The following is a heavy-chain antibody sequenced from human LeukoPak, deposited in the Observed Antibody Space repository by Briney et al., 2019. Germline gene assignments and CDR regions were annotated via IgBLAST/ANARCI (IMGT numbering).Heavy chain of an antibody. CDR1: GGSISSYY. V-gene: IGHV4-59*01. D-gene: IGHD6-25*01. J-gene: IGHJ5*02. CDR2: IYYSGST. CDR3: ARVSAEDYNWFDP. Sequence: SETLSLTCTVSGGSISSYYWSWIRQPPGKGLEWIGYIYYSGSTNYNPSLKSRVTISVDTSKNQFSLKLSSVTAADTAVYYCARVSAEDYNWFDPWGQGTLVTVSS.